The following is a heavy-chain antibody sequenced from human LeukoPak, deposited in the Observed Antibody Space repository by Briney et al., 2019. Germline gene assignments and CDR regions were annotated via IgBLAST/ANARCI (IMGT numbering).Heavy chain of an antibody. D-gene: IGHD6-19*01. V-gene: IGHV1-8*02. J-gene: IGHJ1*01. CDR3: ARKYSSGWKLSVFQH. CDR2: MNPNSGNT. Sequence: GASVKVSCKASGGTFSSYAISWVRQAPGQGLEWMGWMNPNSGNTGSAQKFQGRVTMTRNTSISTAYMELSSLRSEDTAVYYCARKYSSGWKLSVFQHWGQGTLVTVSS. CDR1: GGTFSSYA.